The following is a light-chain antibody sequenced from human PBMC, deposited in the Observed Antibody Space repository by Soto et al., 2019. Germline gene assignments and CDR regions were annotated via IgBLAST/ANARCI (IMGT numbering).Light chain of an antibody. CDR1: QSIRNT. Sequence: ELVMTQSPAILSVSPGDGATLFCRASQSIRNTFLAWYQHKPGPAPRLLIHGASTRATGVPARFSGSASETEFTLTISSLQSEDFAVYYCQQYSAWPLTFGGGAKVEI. CDR2: GAS. V-gene: IGKV3-15*01. J-gene: IGKJ4*01. CDR3: QQYSAWPLT.